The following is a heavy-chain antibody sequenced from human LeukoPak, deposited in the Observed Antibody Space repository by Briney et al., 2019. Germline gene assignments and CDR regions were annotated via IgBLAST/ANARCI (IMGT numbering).Heavy chain of an antibody. CDR1: GGSISSSSYY. Sequence: TSETLSLTCTVSGGSISSSSYYWGWIRQPPGKGLEWIGSIYYSGSTYYNPSLKSRVTISVDTSKNQFSLKLSSVTAADTAVYYCASPTMTTVDYWGQGTLVTVSS. CDR2: IYYSGST. V-gene: IGHV4-39*01. CDR3: ASPTMTTVDY. D-gene: IGHD4-11*01. J-gene: IGHJ4*02.